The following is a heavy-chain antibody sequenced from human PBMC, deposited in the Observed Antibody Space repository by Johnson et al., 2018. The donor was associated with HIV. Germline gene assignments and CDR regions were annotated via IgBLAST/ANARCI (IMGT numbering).Heavy chain of an antibody. J-gene: IGHJ3*01. CDR3: AIIPAGNGFDL. V-gene: IGHV3-72*01. D-gene: IGHD2-2*01. Sequence: EYAASVNGRFTISRDDSKNSLSLQMNSLKPEDTAVYYCAIIPAGNGFDLWGQGTMVTVSS.